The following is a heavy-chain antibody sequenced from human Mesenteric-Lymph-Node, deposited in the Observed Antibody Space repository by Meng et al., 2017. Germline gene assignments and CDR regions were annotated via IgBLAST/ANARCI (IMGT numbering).Heavy chain of an antibody. V-gene: IGHV1-46*01. Sequence: ASVKVSCKASGYTFTCYYMHWVRQAPGQGLEWMGIINPSGGSTSYAQKFQGRVTMTRDTSTSTVYMELSSLRSEDTAVYYCARSRHYYDSSGYSGLDYWGQGTLVTVSS. J-gene: IGHJ4*02. D-gene: IGHD3-22*01. CDR3: ARSRHYYDSSGYSGLDY. CDR1: GYTFTCYY. CDR2: INPSGGST.